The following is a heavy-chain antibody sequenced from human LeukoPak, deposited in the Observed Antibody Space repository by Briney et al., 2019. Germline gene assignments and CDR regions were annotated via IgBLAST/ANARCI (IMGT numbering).Heavy chain of an antibody. Sequence: TGGSLRLSCAASGFTFSSYGMHWVRQAPGKGLEWVAFIRYDGSNKYYADSVKGRFTISRDNSKNTLYLQMNSLRAEDTAVYYCAKDSEEYYYDSSGSFDYWGQGTLVTVSS. J-gene: IGHJ4*02. CDR1: GFTFSSYG. V-gene: IGHV3-30*02. CDR2: IRYDGSNK. CDR3: AKDSEEYYYDSSGSFDY. D-gene: IGHD3-22*01.